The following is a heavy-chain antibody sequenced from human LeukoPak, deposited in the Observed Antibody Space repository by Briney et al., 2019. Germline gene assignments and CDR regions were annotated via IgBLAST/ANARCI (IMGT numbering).Heavy chain of an antibody. J-gene: IGHJ2*01. CDR2: ISSSGSHI. CDR3: AKIGVSGHWYFDL. Sequence: GGSLRLSCTASGSTFSSFPMSWVRQAPGRGREGISSISSSGSHIYYADSLKGRFTVSRDNAKNSLYVQMNSLRAEDTAVYYCAKIGVSGHWYFDLWGRGTLVTVSS. D-gene: IGHD5/OR15-5a*01. V-gene: IGHV3-21*01. CDR1: GSTFSSFP.